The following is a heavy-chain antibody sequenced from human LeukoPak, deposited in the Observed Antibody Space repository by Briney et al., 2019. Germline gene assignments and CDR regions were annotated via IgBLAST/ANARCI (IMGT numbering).Heavy chain of an antibody. J-gene: IGHJ4*02. V-gene: IGHV3-23*01. Sequence: SGGSLRLSCAASGFTFSTYAMSWVRQAPGKGLEWLSAISGSGGSTYYADSVKGRFTISSDNAKNSLYLQMNSLRAEDTAVYYCASGSDSSGYYPVSFDYWGQGTLVTVSS. CDR1: GFTFSTYA. CDR2: ISGSGGST. D-gene: IGHD3-22*01. CDR3: ASGSDSSGYYPVSFDY.